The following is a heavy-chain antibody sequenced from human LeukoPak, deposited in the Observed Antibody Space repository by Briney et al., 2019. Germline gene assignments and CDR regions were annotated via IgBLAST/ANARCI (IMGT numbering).Heavy chain of an antibody. CDR2: ISGSGGST. V-gene: IGHV3-23*01. CDR1: GFTFTTYG. D-gene: IGHD3-22*01. J-gene: IGHJ4*02. CDR3: AKDPSQWSAYYYDSSGYYWYY. Sequence: GGSLRLSCAASGFTFTTYGMSWVRQAPGKGLGWVSAISGSGGSTYYADSVKGRFTISRDNSKNTLYLQMNSLRAEDTAVYYCAKDPSQWSAYYYDSSGYYWYYWGQGTLVTVSS.